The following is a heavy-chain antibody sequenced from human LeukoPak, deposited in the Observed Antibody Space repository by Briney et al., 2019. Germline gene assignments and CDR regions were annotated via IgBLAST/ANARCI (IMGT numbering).Heavy chain of an antibody. Sequence: SETLSLTCTVSGDSISSTSYYWGWIRQPPGKGLEWIGSIYHSGSTYYNPSLKSRVTISVDTSKNQFSLKLSSVTAADTAVYYCARDPERAATGRYFDLWGRGTLVTVSS. J-gene: IGHJ2*01. D-gene: IGHD6-13*01. V-gene: IGHV4-39*07. CDR1: GDSISSTSYY. CDR3: ARDPERAATGRYFDL. CDR2: IYHSGST.